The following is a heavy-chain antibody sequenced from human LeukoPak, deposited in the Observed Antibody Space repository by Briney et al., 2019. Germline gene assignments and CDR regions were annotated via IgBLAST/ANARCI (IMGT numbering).Heavy chain of an antibody. V-gene: IGHV4-34*01. Sequence: SETLSLTCAVYGGSFSGYYWSWIRQPPGKGLECIGEIHHSGSTNYNPSLKSRVTISVDTSKNQFSLKLSSVTAADTAVYYCARHGEYYYGSGSYTFGFDYWGQGTLVTVSS. CDR2: IHHSGST. D-gene: IGHD3-10*01. CDR3: ARHGEYYYGSGSYTFGFDY. J-gene: IGHJ4*02. CDR1: GGSFSGYY.